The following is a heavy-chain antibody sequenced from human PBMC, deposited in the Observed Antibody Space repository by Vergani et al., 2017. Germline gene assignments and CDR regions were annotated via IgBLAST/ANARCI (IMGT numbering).Heavy chain of an antibody. CDR2: IIPIFGTA. Sequence: QVHLVQSGAEVKKPGSSVKVSCSLSGGDFRSSAFAWVRQAPGHGLQWVGGIIPIFGTANYAQKFQGRVTITADESTSTAYMELSSLRSEDTAVYYCAREPATYYDILTGYQGAYYFDYWGQGTLVTVSS. CDR1: GGDFRSSA. D-gene: IGHD3-9*01. CDR3: AREPATYYDILTGYQGAYYFDY. V-gene: IGHV1-69*12. J-gene: IGHJ4*02.